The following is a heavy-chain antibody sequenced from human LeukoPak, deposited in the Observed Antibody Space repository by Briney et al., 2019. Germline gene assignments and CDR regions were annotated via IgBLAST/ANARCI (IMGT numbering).Heavy chain of an antibody. D-gene: IGHD5-24*01. CDR3: ARVRDGYNDAYDI. J-gene: IGHJ3*02. CDR1: GYTFSNYY. Sequence: ATVKVSCKASGYTFSNYYIHWVRQALGQGLEWMGIIGGSTNYAQKFQGRVTMTRDTSTSTVYMELSSLRSEDTAVYYCARVRDGYNDAYDIWGQGTMVTVHS. V-gene: IGHV1-46*01. CDR2: IGGST.